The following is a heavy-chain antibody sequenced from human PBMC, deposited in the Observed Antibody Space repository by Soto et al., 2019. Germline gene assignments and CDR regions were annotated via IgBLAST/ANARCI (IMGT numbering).Heavy chain of an antibody. J-gene: IGHJ6*03. Sequence: SGPTLVNPTQTLTLTCTFSGFSLSTSGMCVSWIRQPPGKALEWLARIDWDDDKYYSTSLKTRLTISKDTSKNQVVLTMTNMDPVDTATYYCARIVGYSSSVAPDYHYYMDVWGKGTTVTVSS. V-gene: IGHV2-70*11. CDR1: GFSLSTSGMC. D-gene: IGHD6-13*01. CDR3: ARIVGYSSSVAPDYHYYMDV. CDR2: IDWDDDK.